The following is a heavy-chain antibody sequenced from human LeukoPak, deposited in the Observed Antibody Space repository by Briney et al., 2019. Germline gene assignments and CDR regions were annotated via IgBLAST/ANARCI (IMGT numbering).Heavy chain of an antibody. V-gene: IGHV1-18*01. Sequence: ASVKVSCKASGYTFTSYGISWVRQAPGQGLEWMGWISAYNGNTNYAQKLQGRVTMTTDTSTSTAYMELRSLGSDDTAVYYCARVGMDMVRGVILITPFDYWGQGTLVTVSS. CDR2: ISAYNGNT. J-gene: IGHJ4*02. D-gene: IGHD3-10*01. CDR3: ARVGMDMVRGVILITPFDY. CDR1: GYTFTSYG.